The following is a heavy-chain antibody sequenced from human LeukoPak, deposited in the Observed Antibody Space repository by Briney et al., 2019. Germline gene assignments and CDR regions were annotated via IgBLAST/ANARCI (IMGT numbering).Heavy chain of an antibody. Sequence: SETLSLTCTVSGGSISNYYWGWIRQPPGKGLEWIGSIYYSENTYYNPSLKSRVTISIDTSENQFSLKLSSVTAADTAIYYCARDHYGSGSYGWFDPWGQGTLVTVSS. J-gene: IGHJ5*02. D-gene: IGHD3-10*01. V-gene: IGHV4-39*07. CDR1: GGSISNYY. CDR2: IYYSENT. CDR3: ARDHYGSGSYGWFDP.